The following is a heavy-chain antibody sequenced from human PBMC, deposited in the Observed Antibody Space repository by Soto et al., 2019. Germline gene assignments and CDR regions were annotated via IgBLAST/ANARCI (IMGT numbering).Heavy chain of an antibody. CDR3: SRDPTIKQEWLPPNYYYYYMDV. V-gene: IGHV1-46*03. CDR1: GYTFTSYY. J-gene: IGHJ6*03. CDR2: INPSGGST. Sequence: GASVKVSCKASGYTFTSYYMHWVRQAPGQGLEWMGIINPSGGSTSYAQKFQGRVTMTRDTSTSTVYMELSSLRSEDTAVFYCSRDPTIKQEWLPPNYYYYYMDVWGKGTTVTVSS. D-gene: IGHD3-3*01.